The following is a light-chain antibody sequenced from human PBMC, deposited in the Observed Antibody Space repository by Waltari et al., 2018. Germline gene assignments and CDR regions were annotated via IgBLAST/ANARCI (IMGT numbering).Light chain of an antibody. CDR2: YVS. J-gene: IGLJ3*02. CDR3: SSYISSSTLEV. CDR1: SSDVGGYNY. Sequence: QSALTQPASVSGSPGQSITISCTGTSSDVGGYNYVSWYQQHPGKAPKLMIFYVSTRPSGVSIRFSGSKSGNTASLTISGLQAEDEADYYCSSYISSSTLEVFGGGTRLTVL. V-gene: IGLV2-14*03.